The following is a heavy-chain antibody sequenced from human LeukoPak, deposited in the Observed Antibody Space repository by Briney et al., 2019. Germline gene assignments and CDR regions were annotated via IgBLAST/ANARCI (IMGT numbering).Heavy chain of an antibody. CDR3: AKVPGSVFGVDNYFDY. J-gene: IGHJ4*02. Sequence: GGSLRLSCAASGFTFSSYAMSWVRQAPGKGLEWVSGITGSGGGSGGNTYYADSVKGRFTISRDNSKKTLYLQMSSLRAEDTAVYYCAKVPGSVFGVDNYFDYWGQGALVTVSS. CDR2: ITGSGGGSGGNT. V-gene: IGHV3-23*01. CDR1: GFTFSSYA. D-gene: IGHD3-3*02.